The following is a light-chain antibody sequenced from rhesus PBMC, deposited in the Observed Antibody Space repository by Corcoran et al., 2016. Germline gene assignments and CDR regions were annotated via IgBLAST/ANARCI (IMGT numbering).Light chain of an antibody. J-gene: IGKJ4*01. CDR3: LQYNSSPLT. V-gene: IGKV1-22*01. Sequence: DIQMTQSPSPLSASVGDTVTITCRASQSISSWLDWYQQKPGEAPKLLIYTASSLQSGVPSRFSGSGSGTDFNLTISSMQPEDFATYYCLQYNSSPLTVGGGTKVEIK. CDR2: TAS. CDR1: QSISSW.